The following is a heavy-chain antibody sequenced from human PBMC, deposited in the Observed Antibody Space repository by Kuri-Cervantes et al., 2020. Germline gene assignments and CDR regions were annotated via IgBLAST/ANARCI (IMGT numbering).Heavy chain of an antibody. CDR2: INPNSGGT. CDR1: GYTFTGYY. CDR3: ARAAVGGDLGYCSGGSCYQLGAFDY. J-gene: IGHJ4*02. V-gene: IGHV1-2*04. D-gene: IGHD2-15*01. Sequence: ASVKVSCKASGYTFTGYYMHWVRQAPGQGLEWMGWINPNSGGTNYAQKFQGWVTVTRDTSISTAYMELSRLRSDDTAVYYCARAAVGGDLGYCSGGSCYQLGAFDYWGQGTLVTVSS.